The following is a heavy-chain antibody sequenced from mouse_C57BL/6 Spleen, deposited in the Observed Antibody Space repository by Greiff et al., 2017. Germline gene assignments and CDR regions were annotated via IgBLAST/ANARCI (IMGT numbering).Heavy chain of an antibody. D-gene: IGHD2-4*01. CDR3: ARDGYDYDGFAY. CDR1: GYTFTSYW. Sequence: VQLQQPGAELVRPGTSVKLSCKASGYTFTSYWMHWVKQRPGQGLEWIGVIDPSDSYTNYNQKFKGKATLTVDTSSSTAYMQLSSLTSEDSAVYYCARDGYDYDGFAYWGQGTLVTVSA. V-gene: IGHV1-59*01. CDR2: IDPSDSYT. J-gene: IGHJ3*01.